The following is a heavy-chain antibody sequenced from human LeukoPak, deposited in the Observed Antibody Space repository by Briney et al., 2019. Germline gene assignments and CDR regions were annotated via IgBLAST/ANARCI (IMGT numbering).Heavy chain of an antibody. J-gene: IGHJ4*02. CDR1: GFTFSSYA. V-gene: IGHV3-23*01. CDR2: ISGSGGST. CDR3: ASLDVLLWFGEFPDYFDY. Sequence: GSLRLSCAASGFTFSSYAMSWVRQAPGQGLEWVSAISGSGGSTYYADSVKGRFTISRDNSKNTLYLQMNSLRAEDTAVYYCASLDVLLWFGEFPDYFDYWGRGTLVTVFS. D-gene: IGHD3-10*01.